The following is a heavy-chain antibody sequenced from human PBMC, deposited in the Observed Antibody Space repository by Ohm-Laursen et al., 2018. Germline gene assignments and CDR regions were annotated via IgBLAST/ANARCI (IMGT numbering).Heavy chain of an antibody. J-gene: IGHJ4*02. Sequence: SLRLSCAASGFTFSSYGMHWVRQAPGKGLEWVSLIDRGGDTYYADSVKGRFTISRDNSKNTLDLQMNSLRAEDTAVYYCARVGGYKRHFDYWGQGTLVTVSS. V-gene: IGHV3-NL1*01. CDR2: IDRGGDT. CDR3: ARVGGYKRHFDY. D-gene: IGHD5-24*01. CDR1: GFTFSSYG.